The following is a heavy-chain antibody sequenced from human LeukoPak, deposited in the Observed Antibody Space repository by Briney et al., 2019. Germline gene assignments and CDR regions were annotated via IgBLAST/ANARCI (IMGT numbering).Heavy chain of an antibody. CDR2: INSDGSMT. J-gene: IGHJ4*02. CDR3: EPTYYYGSGILN. V-gene: IGHV3-74*01. Sequence: GGSLRLSCAASGFTFSSYWMHWVRQAPGKGLVWVSRINSDGSMTGYADSVKGRFTISRDNAKNTLYLQMNSLRAEDTTVYYCEPTYYYGSGILNWGQGTLVTVSS. D-gene: IGHD3-10*01. CDR1: GFTFSSYW.